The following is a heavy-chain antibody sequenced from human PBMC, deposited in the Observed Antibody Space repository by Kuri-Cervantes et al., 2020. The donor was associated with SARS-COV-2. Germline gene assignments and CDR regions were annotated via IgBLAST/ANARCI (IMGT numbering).Heavy chain of an antibody. D-gene: IGHD3-16*01. CDR1: GGSISSESYH. CDR2: IYHTGST. Sequence: SQTLSLTRTVSGGSISSESYHGSWIRQPPGRGLEWVGHIYHTGSTNYNPSLKSRLTISVDTSKSQFFLKLSSVTAADTAVYYCARSVIIFGGVIFDQWGQGTLVTVSS. V-gene: IGHV4-61*01. CDR3: ARSVIIFGGVIFDQ. J-gene: IGHJ4*02.